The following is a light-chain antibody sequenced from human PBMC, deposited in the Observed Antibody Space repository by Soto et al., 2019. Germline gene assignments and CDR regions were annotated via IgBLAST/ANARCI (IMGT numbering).Light chain of an antibody. CDR3: ASWDDSLSGVL. CDR2: NNH. Sequence: QSVLTQSPSASGTPGQRVTISCSGSSSNIGSNPVHWYQQLPGSAPKLLIHNNHQRPAGVPDRCSASKSGTSAPLAIGGLQSEDEADYYCASWDDSLSGVLFGGGTKLTVL. CDR1: SSNIGSNP. V-gene: IGLV1-44*01. J-gene: IGLJ2*01.